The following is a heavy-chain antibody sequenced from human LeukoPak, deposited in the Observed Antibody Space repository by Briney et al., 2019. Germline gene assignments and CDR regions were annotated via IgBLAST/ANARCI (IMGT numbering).Heavy chain of an antibody. V-gene: IGHV1-24*01. J-gene: IGHJ4*02. CDR3: ATLLPYCSSTSCYSGGDY. Sequence: GASVKVSCKASGYTFTSYGISWVRQAPGKGLEWMGGFDPEDGETIYAQKFQGRVTMTEDTSTDTAYMELSSLRSEDTAVYYCATLLPYCSSTSCYSGGDYWGQGTLVTVSS. CDR2: FDPEDGET. D-gene: IGHD2-2*01. CDR1: GYTFTSYG.